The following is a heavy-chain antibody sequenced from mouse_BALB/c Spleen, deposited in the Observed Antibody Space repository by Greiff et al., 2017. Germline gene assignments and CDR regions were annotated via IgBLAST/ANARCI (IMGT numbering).Heavy chain of an antibody. V-gene: IGHV1S137*01. D-gene: IGHD2-14*01. CDR2: ISTYYGDA. CDR3: ARGYPYYFDY. J-gene: IGHJ2*01. CDR1: GYTFTDYA. Sequence: VKLVESGAELVRPGVSVKISCKGSGYTFTDYAMHWVKQSHAKSLEWIGVISTYYGDASYNQKFKGKATMTVDKSSSTAYMELARLTSEDSAIFYCARGYPYYFDYWGQGTTLTVAS.